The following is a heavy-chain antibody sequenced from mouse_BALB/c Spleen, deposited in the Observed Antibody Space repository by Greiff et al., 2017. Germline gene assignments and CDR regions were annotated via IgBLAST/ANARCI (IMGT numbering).Heavy chain of an antibody. Sequence: VQLQQPGAELVKPGASVKMSCKASGYTFTSYNMHWVKQTPGQGLEWIGAIYPGNGDTSYNQKFKGKATLTADKSSSTAYMQLSSLTSEDSAVYYCARRGYGNYDYFDYWGQGTTLTVSS. D-gene: IGHD2-10*02. CDR2: IYPGNGDT. CDR1: GYTFTSYN. V-gene: IGHV1-12*01. J-gene: IGHJ2*01. CDR3: ARRGYGNYDYFDY.